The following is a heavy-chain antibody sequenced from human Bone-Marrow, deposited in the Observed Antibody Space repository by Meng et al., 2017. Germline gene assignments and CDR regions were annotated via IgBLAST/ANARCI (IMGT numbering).Heavy chain of an antibody. V-gene: IGHV4-30-2*01. CDR3: ARDLPYASGAGGFDP. J-gene: IGHJ5*02. CDR1: GGSFSRGGYS. CDR2: IYHSGTT. D-gene: IGHD3-10*01. Sequence: QLQLQESGSGLVKPSQTLSLTCAASGGSFSRGGYSWSWIRQPPGKGLEWIGYIYHSGTTYYNPSLKSRVTISVDRSKNQFSLKLTSVTAADTAVYYCARDLPYASGAGGFDPWGQGTLVTVSS.